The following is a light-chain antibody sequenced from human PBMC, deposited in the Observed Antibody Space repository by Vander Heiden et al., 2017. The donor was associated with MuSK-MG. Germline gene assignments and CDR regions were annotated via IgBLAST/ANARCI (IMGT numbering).Light chain of an antibody. J-gene: IGKJ2*02. Sequence: VMTQSPLSLPVTPGEPASLPCRSSQSLLHSNGYNYLDRYLQKPGHSPQLLIYLGSNRASGVPDRFSGSGSGTDFTLKIIRVEAEDVGVYYCSQAPPTPRTFGQGTKVEIK. CDR3: SQAPPTPRT. CDR2: LGS. V-gene: IGKV2-28*01. CDR1: QSLLHSNGYNY.